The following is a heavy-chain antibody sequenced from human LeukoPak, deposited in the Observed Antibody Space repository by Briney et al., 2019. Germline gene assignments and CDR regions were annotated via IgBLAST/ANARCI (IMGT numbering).Heavy chain of an antibody. D-gene: IGHD2-15*01. CDR3: AVCSGGSCYSLGAFDI. J-gene: IGHJ3*02. Sequence: GGSLRLSCAASGFTFSSYSMNWVRQAPGKGLEWVSSISSSSSYIYYADSVKGRFTISRDNAKNSLYLQMNSLRAEDTAVYYCAVCSGGSCYSLGAFDIWGQGTMVTVSS. CDR2: ISSSSSYI. V-gene: IGHV3-21*01. CDR1: GFTFSSYS.